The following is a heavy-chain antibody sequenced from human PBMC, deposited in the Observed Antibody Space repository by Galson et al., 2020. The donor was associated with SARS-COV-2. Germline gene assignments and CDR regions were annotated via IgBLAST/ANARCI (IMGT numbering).Heavy chain of an antibody. CDR2: ISSSSSSYI. V-gene: IGHV3-21*01. CDR1: GFTFSSYR. CDR3: ARDLERGYSYGDGWWFDP. J-gene: IGHJ5*02. Sequence: NSGGSLRLSCAASGFTFSSYRMNWVRQAPGKGLEWVSSISSSSSSYIYYADSVKGRCTISRDNAKTSLYLQMNSLRAEDTAVYYCARDLERGYSYGDGWWFDPWGQGTLVTVSS. D-gene: IGHD5-18*01.